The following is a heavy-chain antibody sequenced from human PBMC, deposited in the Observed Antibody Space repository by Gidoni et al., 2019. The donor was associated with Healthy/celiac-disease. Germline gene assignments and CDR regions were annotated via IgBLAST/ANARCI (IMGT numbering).Heavy chain of an antibody. D-gene: IGHD2-15*01. CDR2: ISWNSGSI. CDR1: GFPFDDYA. Sequence: EVQLVESGGGLVQPGRSLRLSCAASGFPFDDYAMHWVRQAPGKGLEWVSGISWNSGSIGYADSVKGRFTISRDNAKNSLYLQMNSLRAEDTALYYCAKDLELRYCSGGSCQDYWGQGTLVTVSS. CDR3: AKDLELRYCSGGSCQDY. V-gene: IGHV3-9*01. J-gene: IGHJ4*02.